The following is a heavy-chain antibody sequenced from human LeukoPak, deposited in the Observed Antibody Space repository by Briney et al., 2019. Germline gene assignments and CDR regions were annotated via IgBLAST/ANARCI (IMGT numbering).Heavy chain of an antibody. V-gene: IGHV3-66*01. Sequence: PGGSLRLSCAASGFTVSSNYMSWVRQAPGKGLEWVSVIYSGGSTYYADSVKGRFTISRDNPKNTLYLQMNSLRAEDTAVYYCARDPYYDILTGYYRDYWGQGTLVTVSS. J-gene: IGHJ4*02. CDR1: GFTVSSNY. D-gene: IGHD3-9*01. CDR3: ARDPYYDILTGYYRDY. CDR2: IYSGGST.